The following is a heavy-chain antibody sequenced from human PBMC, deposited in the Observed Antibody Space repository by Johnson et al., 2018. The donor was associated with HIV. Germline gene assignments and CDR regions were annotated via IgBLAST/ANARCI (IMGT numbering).Heavy chain of an antibody. CDR3: AREGESLLDAFDI. D-gene: IGHD3-16*01. CDR1: GFTFSSYG. V-gene: IGHV3-30*03. J-gene: IGHJ3*02. CDR2: ISYDGSNK. Sequence: QVQLVESGGGVVQPGRSLRLSCAASGFTFSSYGMDWVRQAPGKGLEWVAVISYDGSNKFYAESVKGRFSISRDNSKNTLYLQMISLRTEDTAVYYCAREGESLLDAFDIWGQGTMVTVSA.